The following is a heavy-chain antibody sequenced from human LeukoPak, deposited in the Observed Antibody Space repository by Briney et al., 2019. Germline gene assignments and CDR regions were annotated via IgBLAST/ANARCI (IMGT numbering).Heavy chain of an antibody. J-gene: IGHJ4*02. CDR2: ISYSGSA. D-gene: IGHD2-2*01. V-gene: IGHV4-59*01. CDR1: GGSISSYY. CDR3: ARGGGCTTTSCDLDY. Sequence: SETLSLTCTVSGGSISSYYWSWIRQTPGKGLDWIGYISYSGSANYNPSLKSRVTISVDTSKNQCSLKLISVTAADTAVYYCARGGGCTTTSCDLDYWGQGTLVTVSS.